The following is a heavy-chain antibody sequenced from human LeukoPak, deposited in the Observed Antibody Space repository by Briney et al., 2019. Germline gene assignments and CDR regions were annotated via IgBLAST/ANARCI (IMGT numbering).Heavy chain of an antibody. V-gene: IGHV1-46*01. CDR3: ARGGDSSWLIIDY. CDR1: GYTFTNSY. CDR2: INPSGGST. Sequence: ASVKVSCKASGYTFTNSYIHWVRQAPGQGLEWMGMINPSGGSTFYVQKFKGRVTMTRDTSTSTVYMELSSLRSDDTAVYYCARGGDSSWLIIDYWGQGTLVTVSS. J-gene: IGHJ4*02. D-gene: IGHD6-13*01.